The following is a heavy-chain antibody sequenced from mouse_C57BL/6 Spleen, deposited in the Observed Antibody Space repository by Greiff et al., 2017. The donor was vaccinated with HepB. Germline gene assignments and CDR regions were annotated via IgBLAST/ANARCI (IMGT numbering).Heavy chain of an antibody. CDR3: AREDYDHFDY. Sequence: QVQLQQPGAELVRPGSSVKLSCKASGYTFTSYWMHWVKQRPIQGLEWIGNIDPSDSETHYNQKFKDKATLTVDKSTSTAYMQLSSLTSEDSAVYYCAREDYDHFDYWGQGTTLTVSS. CDR2: IDPSDSET. CDR1: GYTFTSYW. D-gene: IGHD2-4*01. J-gene: IGHJ2*01. V-gene: IGHV1-52*01.